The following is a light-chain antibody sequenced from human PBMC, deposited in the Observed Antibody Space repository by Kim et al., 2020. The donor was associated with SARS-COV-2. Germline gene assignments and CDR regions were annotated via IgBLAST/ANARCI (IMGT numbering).Light chain of an antibody. Sequence: QSVLTQPASVSGSPGQSITISCTGTNSDVGTYNLVSWYQQHPGKAPKLMLFEVTKRPSGVSSRFSGSKSGNTASLTISGLQAEDEADYYCCSYASSISWVFGGGTQLTVL. CDR1: NSDVGTYNL. V-gene: IGLV2-23*02. J-gene: IGLJ3*02. CDR3: CSYASSISWV. CDR2: EVT.